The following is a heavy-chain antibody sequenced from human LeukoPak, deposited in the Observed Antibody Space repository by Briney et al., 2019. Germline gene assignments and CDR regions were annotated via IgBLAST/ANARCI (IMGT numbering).Heavy chain of an antibody. D-gene: IGHD3-10*01. CDR2: IYYSGST. CDR3: ARGKLLWFGELSPYYFDY. V-gene: IGHV4-59*08. CDR1: GGSISSYY. J-gene: IGHJ4*02. Sequence: SETLSLTCTVSGGSISSYYWSWIRQPPGEGLEWIGYIYYSGSTNYNPSLKSRVTISVDTSKNQFSLKLSSVTAADTAVYYCARGKLLWFGELSPYYFDYWGQGTLVTVSS.